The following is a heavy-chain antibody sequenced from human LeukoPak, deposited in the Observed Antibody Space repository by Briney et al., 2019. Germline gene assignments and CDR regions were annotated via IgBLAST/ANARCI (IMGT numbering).Heavy chain of an antibody. V-gene: IGHV3-66*01. CDR3: ASNYGSSLYFDY. Sequence: PGGSLRLSCAASGFTVSSNYMSWVRQAPGKGLEWVSVIYSGGSTYYADSVKGGFTVSRDNSKNTLYLQMNSLRAEDTAVYYCASNYGSSLYFDYWGQGTLVTVSS. CDR2: IYSGGST. CDR1: GFTVSSNY. D-gene: IGHD3-10*01. J-gene: IGHJ4*02.